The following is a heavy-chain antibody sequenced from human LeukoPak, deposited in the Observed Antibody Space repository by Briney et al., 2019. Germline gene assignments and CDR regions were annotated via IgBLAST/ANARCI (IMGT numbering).Heavy chain of an antibody. D-gene: IGHD3-22*01. Sequence: PGGSLRPSCAASGFTFSSYSMNWVRQAPGKGLEWVSYISSSSSTIYYADSVKGRFTISRDNAKNSLYLQMNSLRAEDTAVYYCARVGLTYYYDSSGYNWFDPWGQGTLVTVSS. V-gene: IGHV3-48*01. CDR3: ARVGLTYYYDSSGYNWFDP. CDR1: GFTFSSYS. J-gene: IGHJ5*02. CDR2: ISSSSSTI.